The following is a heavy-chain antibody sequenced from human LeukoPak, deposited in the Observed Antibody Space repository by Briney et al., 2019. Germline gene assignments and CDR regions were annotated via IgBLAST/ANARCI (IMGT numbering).Heavy chain of an antibody. V-gene: IGHV4-39*01. D-gene: IGHD4-17*01. CDR3: ARNLRGLPSDS. J-gene: IGHJ5*01. CDR1: GASVTATNYY. CDR2: ASYNDIT. Sequence: PSETLSLTCTVSGASVTATNYYWAWIRQPPGKGLEWLGTASYNDITYYNPSLLGRVAVSRGTSKTRFSLDLTSVTTEDTAVYFCARNLRGLPSDSWGRGILVTVTS.